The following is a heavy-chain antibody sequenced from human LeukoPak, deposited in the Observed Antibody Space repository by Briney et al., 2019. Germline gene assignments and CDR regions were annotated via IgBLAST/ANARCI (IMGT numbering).Heavy chain of an antibody. J-gene: IGHJ5*02. CDR3: ARVARGAGWFDP. CDR2: IYYSGST. V-gene: IGHV4-30-4*08. D-gene: IGHD3-10*01. CDR1: GGSISSGDYY. Sequence: SETLSLTCTVSGGSISSGDYYWSWIRQPPGKGLEWIGYIYYSGSTYYNPSLKSRVTISVDTSKSQFSLKLSSVTAADTAVYYCARVARGAGWFDPWGQGTLVTVSS.